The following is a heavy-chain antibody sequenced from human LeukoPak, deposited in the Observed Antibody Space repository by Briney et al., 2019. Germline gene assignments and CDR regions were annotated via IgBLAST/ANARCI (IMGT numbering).Heavy chain of an antibody. D-gene: IGHD6-13*01. CDR1: GGSISSYY. CDR2: IYYSGST. Sequence: SETLSLTCTVSGGSISSYYWSWIRQPPGKGLEWIGYIYYSGSTNYNPSLKSRVTISVDTSKNQFSLKLSSVTAADTAVYYCASLRAAAGPYNWFYPWGQGTLVTVSS. CDR3: ASLRAAAGPYNWFYP. J-gene: IGHJ5*02. V-gene: IGHV4-59*08.